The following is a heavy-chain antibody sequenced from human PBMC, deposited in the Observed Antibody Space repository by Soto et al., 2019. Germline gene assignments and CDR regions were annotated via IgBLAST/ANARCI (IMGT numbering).Heavy chain of an antibody. CDR3: ARDENYVWGSYRYTAYFDY. CDR2: INPSGGST. D-gene: IGHD3-16*02. V-gene: IGHV1-46*01. CDR1: GYTFTSYY. Sequence: ASVKVSCKASGYTFTSYYMHWVRQAPGQGLEWMGIINPSGGSTSYAQKFQGRVTMTMDTSTSTAYMELSSLRSDDTAVYYCARDENYVWGSYRYTAYFDYWGQGTLVTVSS. J-gene: IGHJ4*02.